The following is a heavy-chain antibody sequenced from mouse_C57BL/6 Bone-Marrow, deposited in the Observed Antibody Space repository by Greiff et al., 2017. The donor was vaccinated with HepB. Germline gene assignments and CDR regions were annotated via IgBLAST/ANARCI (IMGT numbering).Heavy chain of an antibody. CDR1: GYSFTGYY. J-gene: IGHJ2*01. Sequence: EVQLQQSGPELVKPGASVKISCKASGYSFTGYYMNWVKQSPEKSLEWIGEINPSTGGTTYNQKFKAKATLTVDKSSSTDYMQLKSLTSEDSAVYYCARDYYGSSVDYWGQGTTLTVSS. V-gene: IGHV1-42*01. CDR2: INPSTGGT. D-gene: IGHD1-1*01. CDR3: ARDYYGSSVDY.